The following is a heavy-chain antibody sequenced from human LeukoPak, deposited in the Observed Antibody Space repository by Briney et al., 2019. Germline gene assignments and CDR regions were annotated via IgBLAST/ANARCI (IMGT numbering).Heavy chain of an antibody. CDR3: ARDSLVGATMWGFDP. J-gene: IGHJ5*02. CDR2: IIPIFGTA. D-gene: IGHD1-26*01. CDR1: GGTFSSYA. Sequence: SVKVSCKASGGTFSSYAISWVRQAPGQGPEWMGGIIPIFGTANYAQKFQGRVTITADESTSTAYMELSSLRSEDTAVYYCARDSLVGATMWGFDPWGQGTLVTVSS. V-gene: IGHV1-69*13.